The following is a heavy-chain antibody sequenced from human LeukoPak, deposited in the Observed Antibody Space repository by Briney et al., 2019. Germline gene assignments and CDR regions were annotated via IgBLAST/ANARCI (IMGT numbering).Heavy chain of an antibody. V-gene: IGHV3-74*01. Sequence: PEGSLRLSCAASGFTFSSYSMNWVRQVPGKGLVWVARISRESDGSGTNYADSVRGRFSISRDRATNTVHLQMNSLRAEDTAVYYCAKDTVASSFDHWGQGTLVTVSS. D-gene: IGHD5-12*01. CDR1: GFTFSSYS. CDR3: AKDTVASSFDH. CDR2: ISRESDGSGT. J-gene: IGHJ4*02.